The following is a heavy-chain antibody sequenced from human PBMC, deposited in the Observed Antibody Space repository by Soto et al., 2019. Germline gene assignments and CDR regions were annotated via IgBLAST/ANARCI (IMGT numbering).Heavy chain of an antibody. CDR1: GASITSTTYF. J-gene: IGHJ4*02. CDR3: ASRDPGTSVDY. CDR2: IYRTGST. D-gene: IGHD1-7*01. Sequence: SETLSLTCSLSGASITSTTYFWTWVRQPPGQGLEWIGEIYRTGSTNYNPSLKSRVTISLDKSENQFSLKVTSLTAADTAVYYCASRDPGTSVDYWGQGTLVTVSS. V-gene: IGHV4-4*02.